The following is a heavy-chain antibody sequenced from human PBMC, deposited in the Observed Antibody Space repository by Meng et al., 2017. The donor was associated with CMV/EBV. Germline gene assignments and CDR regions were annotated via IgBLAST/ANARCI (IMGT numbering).Heavy chain of an antibody. CDR3: ARGHDYGDYALDY. J-gene: IGHJ4*02. CDR2: INHSGST. CDR1: GGSFSVYY. Sequence: TPSLTRAVYGGSFSVYYWSGSRQPPGKGQEWIGEINHSGSTNYNPPLKSRVTISVDTYKNQFSLKLSSVTAADTAVYYCARGHDYGDYALDYWGQGTLVTVSS. V-gene: IGHV4-34*01. D-gene: IGHD4-17*01.